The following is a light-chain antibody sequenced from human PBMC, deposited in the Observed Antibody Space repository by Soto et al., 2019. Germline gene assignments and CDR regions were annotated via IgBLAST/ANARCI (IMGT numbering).Light chain of an antibody. CDR1: QSLSSY. V-gene: IGKV3-20*01. J-gene: IGKJ1*01. CDR3: QQFASSPLT. CDR2: GAS. Sequence: EIVLTQSPGTLSLSPGERATLSCRASQSLSSYLAWYQQKPGQAPRLLIYGASSRATGIPDRFSGSGSGTDFTLTISRVEPEDFAVYHCQQFASSPLTFGQGX.